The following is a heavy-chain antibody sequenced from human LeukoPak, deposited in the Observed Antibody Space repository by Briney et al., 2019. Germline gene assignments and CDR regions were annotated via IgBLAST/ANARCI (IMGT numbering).Heavy chain of an antibody. J-gene: IGHJ4*02. Sequence: PSQTLSLTCAISGDSVSSNSAVWNWIRQSPSRGLEWLGRTYYRSKWYNEYAVSVKSRITINPDTSKNHFSLQLNSVTPEDAAVYYCARGHEYSSGWYYFDFWGQGTLVTVSS. CDR1: GDSVSSNSAV. CDR2: TYYRSKWYN. D-gene: IGHD6-19*01. V-gene: IGHV6-1*01. CDR3: ARGHEYSSGWYYFDF.